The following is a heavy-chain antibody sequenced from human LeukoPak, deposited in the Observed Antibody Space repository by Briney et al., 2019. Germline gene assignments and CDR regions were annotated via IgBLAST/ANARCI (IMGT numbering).Heavy chain of an antibody. CDR3: ARADSSGYSDFDY. D-gene: IGHD3-22*01. J-gene: IGHJ4*02. CDR2: ISYDGSNK. V-gene: IGHV3-30-3*01. CDR1: GFTFSTYA. Sequence: GGSLRLSCAASGFTFSTYAMHWVRQAPGKGLEWVAVISYDGSNKYYADSVKGRFTISRDNSKNTLFLQVNSLRAEDTAVYYCARADSSGYSDFDYWGQGTLVTVSS.